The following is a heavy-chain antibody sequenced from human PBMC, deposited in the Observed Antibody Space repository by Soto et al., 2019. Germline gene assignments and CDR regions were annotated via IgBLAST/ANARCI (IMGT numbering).Heavy chain of an antibody. Sequence: QVQLQESGPGLVKPSQTLSLTCTVSGGSISSGGYYWSWIRQHPGKGLEWIGYIYYGGSTYYNPSLKSRVTISVDTSKNQFSLKLSSVTAADTAGYYCARFVRGWLRFDYWGQGTLVTVSS. CDR1: GGSISSGGYY. D-gene: IGHD5-12*01. J-gene: IGHJ4*02. V-gene: IGHV4-31*03. CDR2: IYYGGST. CDR3: ARFVRGWLRFDY.